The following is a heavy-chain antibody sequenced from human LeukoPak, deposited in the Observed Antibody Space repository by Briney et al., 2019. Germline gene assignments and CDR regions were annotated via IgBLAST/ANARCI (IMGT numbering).Heavy chain of an antibody. CDR2: IYSGGST. Sequence: GGSLRLSCAASGFTVSSNYMSWVRQAPGKGLEWVSVIYSGGSTYYADSVKGRFTISRDNSKNTLYLQMNSLRAEDTAVYYCARGLTMVRGVMSGAFDIWGQGTLVTVSS. D-gene: IGHD3-10*01. V-gene: IGHV3-53*01. CDR1: GFTVSSNY. CDR3: ARGLTMVRGVMSGAFDI. J-gene: IGHJ4*02.